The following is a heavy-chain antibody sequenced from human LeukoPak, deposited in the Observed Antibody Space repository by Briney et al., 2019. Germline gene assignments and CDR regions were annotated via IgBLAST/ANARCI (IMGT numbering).Heavy chain of an antibody. Sequence: SETLSLTCTVSNYSITSGYYWGWSRRPPGRGLEGIGSIYHSGTTYYNPSIKSRATISVDTSKNQFSLTLSSVTAADTAVYYCARVSRGYDISYWGQGTLVTVSS. CDR2: IYHSGTT. J-gene: IGHJ4*02. V-gene: IGHV4-38-2*02. CDR1: NYSITSGYY. D-gene: IGHD3-9*01. CDR3: ARVSRGYDISY.